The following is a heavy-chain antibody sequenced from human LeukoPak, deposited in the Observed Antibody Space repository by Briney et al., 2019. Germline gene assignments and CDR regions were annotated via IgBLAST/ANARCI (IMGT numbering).Heavy chain of an antibody. V-gene: IGHV3-64D*06. D-gene: IGHD1-1*01. CDR2: ISDNGGST. Sequence: PGGSLRLSCSASGFILRSHAMHWVRKAPGKGLEYVSRISDNGGSTYYADSVKGGFTISRDNSKNTLYLQMSSLRAVDTAVYYCVKDNEAGGSPFDRWGQGTLVTVSS. CDR3: VKDNEAGGSPFDR. CDR1: GFILRSHA. J-gene: IGHJ4*02.